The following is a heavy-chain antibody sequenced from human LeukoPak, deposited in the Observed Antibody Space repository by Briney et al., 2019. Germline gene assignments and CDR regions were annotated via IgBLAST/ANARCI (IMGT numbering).Heavy chain of an antibody. CDR2: IIPILGIA. D-gene: IGHD3-10*01. CDR1: GGTFSSYA. CDR3: ASQRPDYYGSGSYVSSDI. V-gene: IGHV1-69*04. Sequence: ASVKVSCKASGGTFSSYAISWVRQAPGQGLEWMGRIIPILGIANYAQKFQGRVTITADKSTSTAYMELSSLRSEDTAVYYCASQRPDYYGSGSYVSSDIWGQGTMVTVSS. J-gene: IGHJ3*02.